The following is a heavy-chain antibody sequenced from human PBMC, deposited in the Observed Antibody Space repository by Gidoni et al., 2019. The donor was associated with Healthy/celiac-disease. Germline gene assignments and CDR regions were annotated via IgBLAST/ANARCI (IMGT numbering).Heavy chain of an antibody. CDR3: AREFRGDGYNYYDY. Sequence: EVQLVESGGGLIQPGGSLRLSCAASGFTVSSNYMSWVRQAPGKGLEWVSVIYSGGSTYYADSVKGRFTISRDNSKNTLYLQMNSLRAEDTAVYYCAREFRGDGYNYYDYWGQGTLVTVSS. CDR1: GFTVSSNY. D-gene: IGHD5-12*01. J-gene: IGHJ4*02. V-gene: IGHV3-53*01. CDR2: IYSGGST.